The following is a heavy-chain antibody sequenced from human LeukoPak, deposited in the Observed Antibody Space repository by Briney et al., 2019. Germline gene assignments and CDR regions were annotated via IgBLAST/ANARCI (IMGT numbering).Heavy chain of an antibody. CDR2: IYDSRST. V-gene: IGHV4-39*01. CDR3: VRPYHYDSGSRGTAFDI. Sequence: KSSDTLSLTCTVSGGSISSSSYYWGWIRQPPGKGLEWNASIYDSRSTYYNPSLKSRLTISVDTSKNQFSLNLSPVTAADTAIYYCVRPYHYDSGSRGTAFDIWGQGTMVTVSS. J-gene: IGHJ3*02. D-gene: IGHD3-10*01. CDR1: GGSISSSSYY.